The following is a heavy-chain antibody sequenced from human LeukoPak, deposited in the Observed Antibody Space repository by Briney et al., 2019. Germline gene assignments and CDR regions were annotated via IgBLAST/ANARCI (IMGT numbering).Heavy chain of an antibody. CDR3: ARDRRRVVQRYGFDP. V-gene: IGHV4-59*01. D-gene: IGHD1-1*01. CDR2: IYYSGST. J-gene: IGHJ5*02. CDR1: GGSISSYY. Sequence: PSETLSLTCTVSGGSISSYYWSWIRQPPGKGLEWIGYIYYSGSTNYNPSLKSRVTISVDTSKNQFSLKLSSVTAADTAVYYCARDRRRVVQRYGFDPWGQGTLVTVSS.